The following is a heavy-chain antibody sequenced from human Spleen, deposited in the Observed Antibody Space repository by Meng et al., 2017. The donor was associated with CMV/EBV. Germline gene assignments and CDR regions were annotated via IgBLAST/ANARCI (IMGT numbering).Heavy chain of an antibody. CDR2: ISSSSSYV. J-gene: IGHJ6*02. CDR1: GFTLSDYS. Sequence: GESLKISCSVSGFTLSDYSMSWVRQAPGTGLEWVSTISSSSSYVEYADSVKGRFTVSRDNAQNSLYLQMNTLRDEDTAVYYCARDFLADYYYGMDVWGQGTTVTVSS. V-gene: IGHV3-21*01. D-gene: IGHD2/OR15-2a*01. CDR3: ARDFLADYYYGMDV.